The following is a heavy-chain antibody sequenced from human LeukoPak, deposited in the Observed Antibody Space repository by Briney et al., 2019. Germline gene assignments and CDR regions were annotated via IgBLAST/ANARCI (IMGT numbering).Heavy chain of an antibody. CDR1: GLTFSSYA. CDR3: AKVYSSSWYFDY. D-gene: IGHD6-13*01. J-gene: IGHJ4*02. V-gene: IGHV3-23*01. CDR2: ISGSGGST. Sequence: GGSLRLSCAASGLTFSSYAMSWVRQAPGKGLEWVSAISGSGGSTYYADSVKGRFTISRDNSKNTLYLQMNSLRAEDTAVYYCAKVYSSSWYFDYWGQGTLVTVSS.